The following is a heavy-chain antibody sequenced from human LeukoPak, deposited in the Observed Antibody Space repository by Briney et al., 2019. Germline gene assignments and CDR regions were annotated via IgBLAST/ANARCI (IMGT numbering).Heavy chain of an antibody. J-gene: IGHJ4*02. CDR1: GGSISSYY. CDR3: AGLNGYSYGPFDY. V-gene: IGHV4-59*01. CDR2: IYYSGST. Sequence: PSETLSLTCTVSGGSISSYYWSWIRQPPGKGLEWIGYIYYSGSTNYNPSLKSRVTISVDTSKNQFSLKLSSVTAADTAVYYCAGLNGYSYGPFDYWGQGTLVTVSS. D-gene: IGHD5-18*01.